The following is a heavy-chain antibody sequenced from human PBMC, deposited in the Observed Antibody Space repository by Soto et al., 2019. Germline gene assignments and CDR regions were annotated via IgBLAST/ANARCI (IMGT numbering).Heavy chain of an antibody. V-gene: IGHV3-7*03. CDR1: GFTFSNYW. CDR2: INKDGSEQ. J-gene: IGHJ4*02. Sequence: EIQLVESGGGLVQPGGSLRLSCAASGFTFSNYWMGWVRQAPGKGLEWVANINKDGSEQYYVDSVKGRFTISRDNSKNSLYLQMNSLRAADTAVYYCATPCSSSSRSFWGQGTLVTASS. D-gene: IGHD6-6*01. CDR3: ATPCSSSSRSF.